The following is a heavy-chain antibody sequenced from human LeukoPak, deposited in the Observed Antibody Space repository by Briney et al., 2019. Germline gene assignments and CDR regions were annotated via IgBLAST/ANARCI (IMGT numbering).Heavy chain of an antibody. Sequence: GASVKVSCKASGYTFTSYYMHWVRQAPGQGLEWMGIINPSGGSTSYAQKFQGRVTITRNTSISTAYMELSSLRSEDTAVYYCARDGERRAPDAFDIWGQGTMVTVSS. J-gene: IGHJ3*02. D-gene: IGHD3-10*01. CDR1: GYTFTSYY. CDR2: INPSGGST. V-gene: IGHV1-46*01. CDR3: ARDGERRAPDAFDI.